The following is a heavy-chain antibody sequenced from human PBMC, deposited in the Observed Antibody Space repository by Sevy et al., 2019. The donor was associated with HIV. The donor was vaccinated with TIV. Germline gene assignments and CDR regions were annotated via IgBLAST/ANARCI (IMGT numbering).Heavy chain of an antibody. D-gene: IGHD3-22*01. Sequence: ASEKVSCKTSGSTIIGHYIHWIRRAPGHGLEWMGRINVNSGEPTYAQKLQGRVTVTRDTSISKAYMELSKLRSDETAMYYCGRSAYDSSGHDTYYCDSWGQRTLVTVSS. J-gene: IGHJ4*02. CDR3: GRSAYDSSGHDTYYCDS. V-gene: IGHV1-2*06. CDR1: GSTIIGHY. CDR2: INVNSGEP.